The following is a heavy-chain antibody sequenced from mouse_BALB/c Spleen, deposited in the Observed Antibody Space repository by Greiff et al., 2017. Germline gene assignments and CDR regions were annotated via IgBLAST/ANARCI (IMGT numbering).Heavy chain of an antibody. V-gene: IGHV5-4*02. CDR1: GFTFSDYY. Sequence: EVKLVESGGGLVKPGGSLKLSCAASGFTFSDYYMYWVRQTPEKRLEWVATISDGGSYTYYPDSVKGRFTISRDNAKNNLYLQMSSLKSEDTAMYYCARAANWDDYAMDYWGQGTSVTVSS. J-gene: IGHJ4*01. D-gene: IGHD4-1*01. CDR3: ARAANWDDYAMDY. CDR2: ISDGGSYT.